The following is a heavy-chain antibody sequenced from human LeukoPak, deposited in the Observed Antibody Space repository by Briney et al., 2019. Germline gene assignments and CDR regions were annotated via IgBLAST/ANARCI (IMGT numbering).Heavy chain of an antibody. CDR3: AREDYNEYGI. CDR2: INPNSGGT. Sequence: ASVKVSCKASGYTFTGYYMHWVRQAPGQGLEWMGWINPNSGGTNYAQKFQGRVTMTRNTSISTAYMELSSLRSEDTAVYYCAREDYNEYGIWGQGTMVTVSS. V-gene: IGHV1-2*02. J-gene: IGHJ3*02. CDR1: GYTFTGYY. D-gene: IGHD4-11*01.